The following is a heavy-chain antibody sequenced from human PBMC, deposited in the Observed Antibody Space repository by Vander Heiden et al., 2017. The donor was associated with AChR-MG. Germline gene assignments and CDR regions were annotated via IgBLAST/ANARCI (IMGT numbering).Heavy chain of an antibody. Sequence: EVQLVESGGGLIQPGGSLRRPCAASGFAVSGNYMSWIRQAPGKRLEWVSVIYSGGTTYYADSVKGRFTISRDNSKNTLYLQMNSLTAEDTAVYYCARGIDYWGQGTLVTVSS. V-gene: IGHV3-53*01. CDR3: ARGIDY. CDR2: IYSGGTT. CDR1: GFAVSGNY. J-gene: IGHJ4*02.